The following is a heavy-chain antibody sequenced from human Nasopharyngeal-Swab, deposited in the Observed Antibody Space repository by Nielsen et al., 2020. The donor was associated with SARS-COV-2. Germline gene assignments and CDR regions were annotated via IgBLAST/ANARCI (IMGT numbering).Heavy chain of an antibody. CDR2: FYDGPNT. V-gene: IGHV3-53*01. Sequence: GESLKISCVVSGFSVSGKHMSWVRQAPGTGLEWVSVFYDGPNTLYADSVQGRFIISRDNSRNMLSLQMRGLTAEDTAVYYCARDAAGSGIDYWGQGALVTVSS. D-gene: IGHD2-15*01. CDR3: ARDAAGSGIDY. CDR1: GFSVSGKH. J-gene: IGHJ4*02.